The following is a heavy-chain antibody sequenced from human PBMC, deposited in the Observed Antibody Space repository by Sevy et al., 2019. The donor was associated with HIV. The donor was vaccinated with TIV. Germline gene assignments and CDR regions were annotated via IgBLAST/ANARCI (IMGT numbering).Heavy chain of an antibody. CDR3: GYSEYGYCYDY. D-gene: IGHD2-15*01. CDR2: IKSKADGGTP. V-gene: IGHV3-15*01. CDR1: GFIFSNAW. Sequence: GGSLRLSCGASGFIFSNAWMSWVRQAPGKGLEWVGRIKSKADGGTPDYAAPVKGTFTISRDDSINTLYLQMNSLRTDDTAVYYCGYSEYGYCYDYWGQGTLVTVSS. J-gene: IGHJ4*02.